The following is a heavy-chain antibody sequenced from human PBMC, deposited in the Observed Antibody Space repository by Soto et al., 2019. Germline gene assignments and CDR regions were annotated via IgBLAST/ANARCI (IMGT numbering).Heavy chain of an antibody. V-gene: IGHV1-69*01. J-gene: IGHJ6*02. CDR2: IIPIFGTA. D-gene: IGHD4-17*01. CDR3: ARDLDYGGGVGMDV. CDR1: GGTFSSYA. Sequence: QVQLVQSGAEVKKPGSSVKVSCKASGGTFSSYAISWVRQAPGQGLEWMGGIIPIFGTANYAQKFHGRVTITADESTSTAYMELSSLRSEDTAVYYCARDLDYGGGVGMDVWGQGTTVTVSS.